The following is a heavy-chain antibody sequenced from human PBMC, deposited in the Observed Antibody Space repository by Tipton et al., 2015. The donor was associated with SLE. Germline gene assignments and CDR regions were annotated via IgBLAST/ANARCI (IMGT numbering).Heavy chain of an antibody. Sequence: LRLSCAVYGGSFSGYYWSWIRQPPGKGLEWIGEINHSGSTNYNPSLKSRVTISVDTSKNQFSLKLSSVTAADTAVYYCAREGQDIGWFDPWGQGTLVTVSS. CDR1: GGSFSGYY. D-gene: IGHD5-12*01. V-gene: IGHV4-34*01. CDR2: INHSGST. J-gene: IGHJ5*02. CDR3: AREGQDIGWFDP.